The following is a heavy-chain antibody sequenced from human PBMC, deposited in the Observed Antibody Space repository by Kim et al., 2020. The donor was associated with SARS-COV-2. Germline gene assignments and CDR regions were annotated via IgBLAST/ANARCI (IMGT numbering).Heavy chain of an antibody. J-gene: IGHJ6*02. CDR1: GFTFSSYN. Sequence: GGSLRLSCAASGFTFSSYNMNWVRQAPGKGLEWVSSISTSSSYIYYADSVKGRFTISRDNAKNSLFLQMNSLRAEDTAVYYCAREHSSSWYYYGMDVWGQGTTVTVSS. CDR3: AREHSSSWYYYGMDV. CDR2: ISTSSSYI. D-gene: IGHD6-13*01. V-gene: IGHV3-21*01.